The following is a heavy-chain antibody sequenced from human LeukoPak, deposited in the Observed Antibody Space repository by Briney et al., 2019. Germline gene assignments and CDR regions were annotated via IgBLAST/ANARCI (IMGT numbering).Heavy chain of an antibody. D-gene: IGHD4-17*01. CDR1: GFTFSSFA. Sequence: GGSLRLSCVVAGFTFSSFAMTWVRQAPGRGLEWVSSIRGSGGGTDYADSVRGRFTISRDNSKNTLYLQMNSLRAEDTAIYYCSRDPNGDYVGAFDFQRWGQGTLVTVSS. CDR2: IRGSGGGT. CDR3: SRDPNGDYVGAFDFQR. J-gene: IGHJ1*01. V-gene: IGHV3-23*01.